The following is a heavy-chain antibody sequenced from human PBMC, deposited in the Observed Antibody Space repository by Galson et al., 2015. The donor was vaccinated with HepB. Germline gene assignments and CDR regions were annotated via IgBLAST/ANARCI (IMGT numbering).Heavy chain of an antibody. CDR1: GYSFTSYW. V-gene: IGHV5-10-1*01. D-gene: IGHD3-22*01. J-gene: IGHJ3*02. CDR2: IDPSDSYT. CDR3: ARREDYYDSSGYPYLGNAFDI. Sequence: QSGAEVKKPGESLRISCKGSGYSFTSYWISWVRQMPGKGLEWMGRIDPSDSYTNYSPSFQGHVTISADKSISTAYLQWSSLKASDAAMYYCARREDYYDSSGYPYLGNAFDIWGQGTMVTVSS.